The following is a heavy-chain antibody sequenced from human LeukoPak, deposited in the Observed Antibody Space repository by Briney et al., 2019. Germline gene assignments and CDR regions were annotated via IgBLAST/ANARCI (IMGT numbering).Heavy chain of an antibody. J-gene: IGHJ6*02. CDR3: AKAHATAMVTYYYYYGMDV. Sequence: GGSLRLSCAASGFTFSSYAMSWVRQAPGKGLEWVSAISDSGGSTYYADSVKGRFTISRDNSKNTLYLQMNSLRAEDTAVYYCAKAHATAMVTYYYYYGMDVWGQGTTVTVSS. V-gene: IGHV3-23*01. CDR2: ISDSGGST. CDR1: GFTFSSYA. D-gene: IGHD5-18*01.